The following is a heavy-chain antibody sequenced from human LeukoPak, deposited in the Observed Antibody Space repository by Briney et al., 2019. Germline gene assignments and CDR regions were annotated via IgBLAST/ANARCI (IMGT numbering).Heavy chain of an antibody. J-gene: IGHJ4*02. V-gene: IGHV3-7*01. Sequence: PGGSLRLSCAASGFTFSSYSMNWVRQAPGKGLEWVASIKQDGSEKYFVDSVKGRFTIFRDNTENSLYLQMNSLRAEDTAIYYCARQSITAYSLNFNYWGQGILVTVSS. D-gene: IGHD6-6*01. CDR1: GFTFSSYS. CDR3: ARQSITAYSLNFNY. CDR2: IKQDGSEK.